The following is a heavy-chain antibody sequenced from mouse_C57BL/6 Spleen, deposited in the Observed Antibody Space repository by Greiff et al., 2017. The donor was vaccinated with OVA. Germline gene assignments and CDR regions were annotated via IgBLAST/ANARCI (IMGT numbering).Heavy chain of an antibody. CDR2: IDPETGGT. V-gene: IGHV1-15*01. Sequence: QVQLKESGAELVRPGASVTLSCKASGYTFTDYEMHWVKQTPVHGLEWIGAIDPETGGTAYNQKFKGKAILTADKSSSTAYMELRSLTSEDSAVYYCTRWYYYGSSPYAMDYWGQGTSVTVSS. D-gene: IGHD1-1*01. CDR3: TRWYYYGSSPYAMDY. J-gene: IGHJ4*01. CDR1: GYTFTDYE.